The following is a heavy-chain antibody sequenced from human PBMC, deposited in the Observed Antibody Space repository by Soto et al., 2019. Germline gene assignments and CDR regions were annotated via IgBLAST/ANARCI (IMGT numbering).Heavy chain of an antibody. CDR1: GFSLRNPRMG. CDR3: ARIIGSDAVATIDNWFDT. J-gene: IGHJ5*02. D-gene: IGHD5-12*01. Sequence: QDTLKESGPALVKPTETLTLTCTVSGFSLRNPRMGVSWIRQPPGTALEWLAHIFSNDEISYRTSLSGRLTIPKDTSTSQVVLTMTNMDPVDTATYYCARIIGSDAVATIDNWFDTWGQGTLVSVSS. CDR2: IFSNDEI. V-gene: IGHV2-26*01.